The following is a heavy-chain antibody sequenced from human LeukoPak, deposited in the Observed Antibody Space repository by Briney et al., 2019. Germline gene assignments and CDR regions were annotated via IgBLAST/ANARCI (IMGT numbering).Heavy chain of an antibody. CDR1: GFTFSSYA. CDR2: ISGSGGST. D-gene: IGHD6-19*01. CDR3: AKDHSGYSSGWPLGY. Sequence: GGSLTLSCAASGFTFSSYAMSWVRQAPGKGLEWVSAISGSGGSTYHADSVKGRFTISRDNSKNTLYLQMNSLRAEDTAVYYCAKDHSGYSSGWPLGYWGKGTLVTVSS. J-gene: IGHJ4*02. V-gene: IGHV3-23*01.